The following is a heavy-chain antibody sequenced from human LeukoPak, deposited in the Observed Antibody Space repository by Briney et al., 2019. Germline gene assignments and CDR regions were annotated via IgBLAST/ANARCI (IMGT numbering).Heavy chain of an antibody. V-gene: IGHV3-74*01. Sequence: GGALRLSCVASGFTFSSHWVHWVRQVPGKGLVWVSRINGDGSSTNYADSVKGRFTISRDNSKNTLYLQMNSLRVEDTAVYYCAKGSHYSSYWGQGTLVTVSS. CDR3: AKGSHYSSY. D-gene: IGHD2-15*01. CDR1: GFTFSSHW. J-gene: IGHJ1*01. CDR2: INGDGSST.